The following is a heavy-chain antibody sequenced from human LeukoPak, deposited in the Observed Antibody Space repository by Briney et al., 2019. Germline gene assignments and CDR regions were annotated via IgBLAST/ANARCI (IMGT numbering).Heavy chain of an antibody. CDR3: AKGDIVVVTAAYFDY. V-gene: IGHV3-23*01. CDR1: GFTFSSYA. J-gene: IGHJ4*02. D-gene: IGHD2-21*02. Sequence: GGSLRLSCAASGFTFSSYAMSWARQAPGKGLEWVSAISGSGGSTYYADSVKGRFTISRDNSKNTLYLQMNSLRAEGTAVYYCAKGDIVVVTAAYFDYWGQGTLVTVSS. CDR2: ISGSGGST.